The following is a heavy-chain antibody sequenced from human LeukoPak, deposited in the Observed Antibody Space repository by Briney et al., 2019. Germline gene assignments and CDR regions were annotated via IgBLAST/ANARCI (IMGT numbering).Heavy chain of an antibody. CDR1: GGSFSGYY. J-gene: IGHJ4*02. CDR2: INHSGST. Sequence: SETLSLTCAVYGGSFSGYYWSWMRQPPGKGLEWIGEINHSGSTTYNPSLKSRVTISVDTSKNQFSLKLSSVTAADTAVYYCEKILYSSNIDYWGQGNLVTVSS. V-gene: IGHV4-34*01. CDR3: EKILYSSNIDY. D-gene: IGHD6-19*01.